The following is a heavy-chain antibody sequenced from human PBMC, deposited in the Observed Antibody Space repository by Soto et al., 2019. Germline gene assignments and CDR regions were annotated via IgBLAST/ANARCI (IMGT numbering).Heavy chain of an antibody. Sequence: EASVKVSCKASGYTSTNYGMHWVRQAPGQRLEWMGWISADNGNTNYAQKLQGRVTMTTDTSTSTAYMELRSLRSDDTAVYYCARDQVVVVVAATDAFDIWGQGTMVTVSS. CDR3: ARDQVVVVVAATDAFDI. CDR2: ISADNGNT. D-gene: IGHD2-15*01. V-gene: IGHV1-18*01. J-gene: IGHJ3*02. CDR1: GYTSTNYG.